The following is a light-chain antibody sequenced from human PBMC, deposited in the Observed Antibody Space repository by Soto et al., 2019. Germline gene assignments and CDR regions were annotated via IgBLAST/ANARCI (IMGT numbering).Light chain of an antibody. Sequence: EIVMTQSPATLSVSPGERATLSCRASQSVSSNLAWYQQKPGQAPRLLIYGGSTRATVIPAGFSGSGSGTEFTLTISSLQSEDVAVYYCQQYHSWPPTFGQGTKVEIK. CDR1: QSVSSN. CDR3: QQYHSWPPT. V-gene: IGKV3-15*01. J-gene: IGKJ1*01. CDR2: GGS.